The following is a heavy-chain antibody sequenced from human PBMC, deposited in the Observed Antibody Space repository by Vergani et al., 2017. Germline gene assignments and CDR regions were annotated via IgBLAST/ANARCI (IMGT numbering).Heavy chain of an antibody. CDR1: GYNFNTYY. D-gene: IGHD4-17*01. CDR3: ARGRPYGGWFDP. V-gene: IGHV1-2*02. CDR2: INPNTGDT. J-gene: IGHJ5*02. Sequence: QVQLVQSGSEVKKPGASVKVSCKASGYNFNTYYIYWVRQAPGQGLEWMGLINPNTGDTNFAQKFQGRVTMTRDTSANTVYVDVTRLTSDDTAIYYCARGRPYGGWFDPWGQGSLVTVSS.